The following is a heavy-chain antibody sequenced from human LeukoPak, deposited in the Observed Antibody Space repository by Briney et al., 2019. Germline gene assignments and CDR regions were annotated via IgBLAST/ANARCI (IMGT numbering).Heavy chain of an antibody. CDR1: GFTFSSYA. D-gene: IGHD2-21*02. Sequence: RRSLRLSCAASGFTFSSYAMHWVRQAPGKGLEWVAVISYDGSNKYYADSVKGRFTISRDNSKNTLYLQMNSLRAEDTAVYYCARESDGFYFDYWGQGTLVTVSS. V-gene: IGHV3-30-3*01. CDR3: ARESDGFYFDY. J-gene: IGHJ4*02. CDR2: ISYDGSNK.